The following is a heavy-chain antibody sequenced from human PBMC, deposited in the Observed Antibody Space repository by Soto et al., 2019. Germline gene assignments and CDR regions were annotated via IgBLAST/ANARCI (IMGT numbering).Heavy chain of an antibody. Sequence: SETLSLTCAVYGGSFSGYYWSWIRQPPGKGLEWIGEINHSGSTNYNPSLKSRVTISVDTSKNQFSLKLSSVTAADTAVYYCARLTRAYCGGDCYGEAFDYWGQGTLVTVSS. D-gene: IGHD2-21*02. V-gene: IGHV4-34*01. CDR1: GGSFSGYY. CDR3: ARLTRAYCGGDCYGEAFDY. J-gene: IGHJ4*02. CDR2: INHSGST.